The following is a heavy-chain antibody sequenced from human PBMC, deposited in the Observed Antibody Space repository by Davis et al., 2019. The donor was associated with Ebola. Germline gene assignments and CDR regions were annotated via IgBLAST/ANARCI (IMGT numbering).Heavy chain of an antibody. V-gene: IGHV3-23*01. J-gene: IGHJ4*02. Sequence: GESLKISCAASGFTFSSYAMSWVRQAPGEGLEWVSAISGSGGSTYDADSVKGRFTISRDNSKNTLYLQMSSLRAEDTAVYYCAKAVSVRGYYFDYWGQGTLVTVSS. CDR3: AKAVSVRGYYFDY. D-gene: IGHD3-10*01. CDR2: ISGSGGST. CDR1: GFTFSSYA.